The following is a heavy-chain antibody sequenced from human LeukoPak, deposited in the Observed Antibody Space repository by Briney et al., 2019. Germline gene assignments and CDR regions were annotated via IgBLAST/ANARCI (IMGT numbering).Heavy chain of an antibody. CDR3: AKDYSGSYYNFDY. CDR1: GFTFSNFA. V-gene: IGHV3-23*01. Sequence: GGSLRLSCAASGFTFSNFAMSWVRRAPGKGLEWVSTISASIGYTYYADSVKGRFTISRDNSKNTLYLQMNSLRAEDTAVYYCAKDYSGSYYNFDYWGQGTLVTVSS. CDR2: ISASIGYT. J-gene: IGHJ4*02. D-gene: IGHD1-26*01.